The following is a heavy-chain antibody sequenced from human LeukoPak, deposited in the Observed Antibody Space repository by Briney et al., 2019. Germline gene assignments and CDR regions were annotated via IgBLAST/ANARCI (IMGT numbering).Heavy chain of an antibody. V-gene: IGHV4-39*07. CDR2: IYYSGST. Sequence: PSETLSLTCTVSGGSFTSSSYYWGWIRQPPGKGLEWIGSIYYSGSTYYNPSLKSRVTISVDTSKNQFSLKLSSVTAADTAVYYCARENVGFDYWGQGTLVTVSS. CDR3: ARENVGFDY. D-gene: IGHD1-26*01. CDR1: GGSFTSSSYY. J-gene: IGHJ4*02.